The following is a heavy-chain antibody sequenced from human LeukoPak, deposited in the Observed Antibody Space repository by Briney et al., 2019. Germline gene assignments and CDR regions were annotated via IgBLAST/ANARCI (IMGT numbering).Heavy chain of an antibody. D-gene: IGHD6-13*01. Sequence: PGGSLRLSCAASGFTLRSYAVSWVRQALGKGLEWVSSISGNGGSTYYGDSVKGRFAISRDDSKNTLYLQMNSLRAEDTAVYYCAKEGAAGTNRWFDPWGQGTLVTVSS. CDR1: GFTLRSYA. CDR2: ISGNGGST. V-gene: IGHV3-23*01. CDR3: AKEGAAGTNRWFDP. J-gene: IGHJ5*02.